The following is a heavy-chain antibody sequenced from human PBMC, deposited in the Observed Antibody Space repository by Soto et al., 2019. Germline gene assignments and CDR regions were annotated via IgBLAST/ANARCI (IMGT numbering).Heavy chain of an antibody. CDR3: TRVGGDYCSSTSCGMDV. D-gene: IGHD2-2*01. CDR1: GFTFGDYA. Sequence: GGSLRLSCTASGFTFGDYAMSWFRQAPGKGLEWVGFIRSKAYGGTTEYAASVKGRFTISRDDSKSIAYLQMNSLKTEDTAVYYCTRVGGDYCSSTSCGMDVWGKGTTVTVSS. V-gene: IGHV3-49*03. CDR2: IRSKAYGGTT. J-gene: IGHJ6*04.